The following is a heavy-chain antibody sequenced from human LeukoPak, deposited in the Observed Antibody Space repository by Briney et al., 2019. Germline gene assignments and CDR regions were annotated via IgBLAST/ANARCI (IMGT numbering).Heavy chain of an antibody. CDR3: ARGNILSGYCFDF. CDR1: GGSISGYY. Sequence: SETLSLTCAVYGGSISGYYWSWIRQPPGKGLEWVGEIHYTGGTSYNPSLRSRATISIDTSKNQLSLKLSSVTAADTAVYYCARGNILSGYCFDFWGQGALVTVSS. D-gene: IGHD3-9*01. V-gene: IGHV4-34*01. CDR2: IHYTGGT. J-gene: IGHJ4*02.